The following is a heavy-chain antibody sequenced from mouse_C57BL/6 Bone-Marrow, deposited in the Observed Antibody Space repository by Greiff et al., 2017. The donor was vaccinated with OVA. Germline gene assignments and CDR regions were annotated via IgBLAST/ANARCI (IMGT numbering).Heavy chain of an antibody. V-gene: IGHV5-9-1*02. Sequence: EVKLMESGEGLVKPGGSLKLSCAASGFTFSSYAMSWVRQTPEKRLEWVAYISSGGDYIYYADTVKGRFTISRDNARNTLYLQMSSLKSEDTAMYYCTRDPRFYYGSRIAMDYWGQGTSVTVSS. CDR1: GFTFSSYA. J-gene: IGHJ4*01. CDR3: TRDPRFYYGSRIAMDY. CDR2: ISSGGDYI. D-gene: IGHD1-1*01.